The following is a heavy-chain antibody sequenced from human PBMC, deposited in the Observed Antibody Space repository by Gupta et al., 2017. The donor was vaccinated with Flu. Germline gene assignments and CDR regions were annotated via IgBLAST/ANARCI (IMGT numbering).Heavy chain of an antibody. Sequence: MHWVRQAPGKGLEWVAVISYDGSNKYYADSEKGRFTISRDNSKNTLYLQMNSLRAEDTAVYYCAKVRSYGVYYYYYGMDVWGQGTTVTVSS. J-gene: IGHJ6*02. CDR2: ISYDGSNK. CDR3: AKVRSYGVYYYYYGMDV. V-gene: IGHV3-30*18. D-gene: IGHD4-17*01.